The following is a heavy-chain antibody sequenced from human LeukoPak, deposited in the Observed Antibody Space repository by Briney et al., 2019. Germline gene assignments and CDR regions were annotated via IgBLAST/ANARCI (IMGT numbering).Heavy chain of an antibody. D-gene: IGHD3-10*01. CDR2: ISGGGGTT. V-gene: IGHV3-23*01. J-gene: IGHJ5*02. CDR1: GFTFSNYA. CDR3: TRDRAGTQSWVEFDL. Sequence: GGSLRLSCAASGFTFSNYAMTWVRLAPGKGLQWVSTISGGGGTTHYADSVMGRFTISRDNSKNTLFLQMNSLRAEDSAVYYCTRDRAGTQSWVEFDLWGQGTLVTVSS.